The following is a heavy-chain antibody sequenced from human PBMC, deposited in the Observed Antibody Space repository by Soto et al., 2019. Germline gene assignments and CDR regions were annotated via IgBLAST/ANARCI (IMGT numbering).Heavy chain of an antibody. D-gene: IGHD6-19*01. CDR3: AKGVPGIAVAGTGYFQH. CDR2: ISGSGGST. J-gene: IGHJ1*01. CDR1: GFTFSSYS. Sequence: GGSLRLSCAASGFTFSSYSMNWVRQAPGKGPEWVSAISGSGGSTYYADSVKGRFTISRDNSKNTLYLQMNSLRAEDTAVYYCAKGVPGIAVAGTGYFQHWGQGTLVTVSS. V-gene: IGHV3-23*01.